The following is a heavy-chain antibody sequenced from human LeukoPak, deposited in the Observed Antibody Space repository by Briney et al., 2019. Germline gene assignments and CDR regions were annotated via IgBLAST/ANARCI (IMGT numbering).Heavy chain of an antibody. J-gene: IGHJ6*03. Sequence: PSETLSLTCTVSGGSISSSSHYWGWIRLPPGKGLEWIGSIYYSGITYYNPSLKSRVTISVDTSKNQFSLKLGSVTAADTAVYYCARGGADGYGSYYYMDVWGKGTTVTVSS. CDR2: IYYSGIT. D-gene: IGHD5-24*01. CDR1: GGSISSSSHY. CDR3: ARGGADGYGSYYYMDV. V-gene: IGHV4-39*07.